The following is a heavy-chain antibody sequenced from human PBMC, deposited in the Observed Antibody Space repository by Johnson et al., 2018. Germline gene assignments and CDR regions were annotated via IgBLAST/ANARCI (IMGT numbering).Heavy chain of an antibody. CDR1: GGSINNYY. CDR3: ARDVRGAFDV. V-gene: IGHV4-59*01. Sequence: QVQLVQSGPGLVKPSETLSLTCTVSGGSINNYYWSWIRQPPGKGLEWIGYMYYTGSANYNPSLKSRVTMSLDTSKNQFSLKLSSVTAADRGVYYCARDVRGAFDVWGQGTLVTVSS. CDR2: MYYTGSA. J-gene: IGHJ3*01.